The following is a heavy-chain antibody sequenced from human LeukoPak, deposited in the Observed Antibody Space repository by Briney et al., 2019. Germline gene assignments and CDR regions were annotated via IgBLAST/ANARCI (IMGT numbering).Heavy chain of an antibody. Sequence: ASVKVSCKASGYTFTSYGISWVRQAPGQGLEWMGWISAYNGNTNYAQKLQGRVTMTTDTSTSTAYMELRSLRSDDTAVYYCARAEYYGSSGYPDPDFQHWGQGTLVTVSS. CDR1: GYTFTSYG. CDR3: ARAEYYGSSGYPDPDFQH. V-gene: IGHV1-18*01. J-gene: IGHJ1*01. D-gene: IGHD3-22*01. CDR2: ISAYNGNT.